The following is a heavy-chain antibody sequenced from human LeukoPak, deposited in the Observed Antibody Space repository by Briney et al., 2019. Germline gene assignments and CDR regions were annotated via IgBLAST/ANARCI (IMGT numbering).Heavy chain of an antibody. V-gene: IGHV4-61*02. CDR2: IYTSGST. CDR3: ARAREDAFDI. J-gene: IGHJ3*02. CDR1: GGSISSGSYY. Sequence: SETLSLTCTVSGGSISSGSYYWSWIRQPAGKGLERIGRIYTSGSTNYNPSLKSRVTISVDKSKNQFSLKLSSVTAADTAVYYCARAREDAFDIWGQGTMVTVSS.